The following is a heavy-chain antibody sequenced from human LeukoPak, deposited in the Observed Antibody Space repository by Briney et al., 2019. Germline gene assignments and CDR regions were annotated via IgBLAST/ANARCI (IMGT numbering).Heavy chain of an antibody. D-gene: IGHD6-19*01. CDR1: GFTFDDYA. CDR2: ISWDGGST. CDR3: AKDRGYRIAVAPNY. V-gene: IGHV3-43D*04. J-gene: IGHJ4*02. Sequence: GGPLRLSCAASGFTFDDYAMHWVRQAPGKGLEWVSLISWDGGSTYYADSVKGRFTISRDNSKNSLYLQMNSLRAEDTALYYCAKDRGYRIAVAPNYWGQGTLVTVSS.